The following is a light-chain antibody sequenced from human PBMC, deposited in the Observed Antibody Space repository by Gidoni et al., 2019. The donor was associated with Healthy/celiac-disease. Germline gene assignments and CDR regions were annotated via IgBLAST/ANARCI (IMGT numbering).Light chain of an antibody. CDR1: QSVSSSY. J-gene: IGKJ1*01. CDR3: QQYGSSTGWT. CDR2: GAS. V-gene: IGKV3-20*01. Sequence: IVLTPSPGTLSLSPGERATLSCRASQSVSSSYLAWYQQKPGQAPRLLIYGASSRATGIPDRFSGSGSGTDFTLTISRLEPEDFAVYYCQQYGSSTGWTFGQGTKVEIK.